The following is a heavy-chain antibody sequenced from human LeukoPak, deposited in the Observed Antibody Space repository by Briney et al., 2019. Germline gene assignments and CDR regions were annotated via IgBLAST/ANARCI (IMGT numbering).Heavy chain of an antibody. CDR2: IIPIFGTA. V-gene: IGHV1-69*13. CDR1: GGTFSSYA. Sequence: GASVKVSCKASGGTFSSYAISWVRQAPGQGLEWMGGIIPIFGTANYAQKFQGRVTITADESTSTAYMELSSLRSEDTAVYYCATPIVGATNLDYWGQGTLVTVSS. CDR3: ATPIVGATNLDY. D-gene: IGHD1-26*01. J-gene: IGHJ4*01.